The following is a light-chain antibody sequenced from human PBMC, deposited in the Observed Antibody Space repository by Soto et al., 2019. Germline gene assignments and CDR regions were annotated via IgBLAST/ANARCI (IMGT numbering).Light chain of an antibody. Sequence: DIQMTQSPSSLSASVGDRVTITCRASQSISSYLNWYQQKPEKAPKLLIYAASILQSGAPSRFSGSGSGTDFTLTISSLQHGDIATYYCQQSYSTTFGPGTKVDIK. J-gene: IGKJ3*01. CDR2: AAS. V-gene: IGKV1-39*01. CDR3: QQSYSTT. CDR1: QSISSY.